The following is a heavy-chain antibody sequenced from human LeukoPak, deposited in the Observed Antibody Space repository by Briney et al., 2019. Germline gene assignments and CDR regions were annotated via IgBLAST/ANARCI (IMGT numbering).Heavy chain of an antibody. D-gene: IGHD2-15*01. CDR2: IYYSGST. J-gene: IGHJ5*02. V-gene: IGHV4-39*01. CDR3: ARGSNCSGGSCYSSVRVWFDP. Sequence: SETLSLTCTVSGGSISSSSYYWGWIRQPPGKGLEWIGSIYYSGSTYYNPSLKSRVTISVDTSKNQFSLKLSSVTAADTAVYYCARGSNCSGGSCYSSVRVWFDPWGQGTLVTVSS. CDR1: GGSISSSSYY.